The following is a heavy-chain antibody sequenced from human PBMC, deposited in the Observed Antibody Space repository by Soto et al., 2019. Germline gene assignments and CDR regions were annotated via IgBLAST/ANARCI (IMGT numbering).Heavy chain of an antibody. Sequence: QVQLVESGGGVVQPGRSLRLSCAASGFTFNTYGMHWVRQAPGTGPEWVAVVWFDGSNEYYADFVKGRFTISRDNSKNTVYLQMNSLRAEDTGVYYCARGPLEPPVDLWSHGTLVAVSS. CDR2: VWFDGSNE. CDR3: ARGPLEPPVDL. J-gene: IGHJ5*02. CDR1: GFTFNTYG. V-gene: IGHV3-33*01. D-gene: IGHD1-1*01.